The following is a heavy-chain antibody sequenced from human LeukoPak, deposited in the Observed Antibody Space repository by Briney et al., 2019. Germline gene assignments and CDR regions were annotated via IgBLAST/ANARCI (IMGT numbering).Heavy chain of an antibody. V-gene: IGHV1-18*04. J-gene: IGHJ4*02. D-gene: IGHD4-17*01. CDR1: GYTFTSCG. CDR3: ARGLDYGDYRMFDY. Sequence: ASVKVSCKASGYTFTSCGISWVRQAPGQGREGMGWISAYNGNTNYAQKLQGRVTMTTDTSTSTAYMELRSLRSDDTAVYYCARGLDYGDYRMFDYWGQGTLVTVSS. CDR2: ISAYNGNT.